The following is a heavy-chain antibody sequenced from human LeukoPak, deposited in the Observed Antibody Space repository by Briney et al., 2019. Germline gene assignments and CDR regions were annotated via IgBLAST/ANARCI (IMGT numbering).Heavy chain of an antibody. CDR2: FSYTSKNI. CDR3: ARDYEDIVVVVAALGGFRYGMDV. J-gene: IGHJ6*02. V-gene: IGHV3-21*01. Sequence: GGSLRLSCAASGFIFSTYRMNWVRQAPGKGLEWVSSFSYTSKNIFYADSVKGRFTISADNARKTLFLQMNSLRAEDTAVYYCARDYEDIVVVVAALGGFRYGMDVWGQGTTVTVSS. D-gene: IGHD2-15*01. CDR1: GFIFSTYR.